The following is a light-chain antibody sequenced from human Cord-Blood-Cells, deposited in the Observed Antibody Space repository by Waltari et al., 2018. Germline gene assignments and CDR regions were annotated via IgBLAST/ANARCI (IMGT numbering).Light chain of an antibody. CDR1: QSVSSN. V-gene: IGKV3-15*01. CDR3: QQYNNWPPGYT. CDR2: VAS. J-gene: IGKJ2*01. Sequence: EIVMTQSPATLSVSPGERATLSCRASQSVSSNLAWYQRKPGQAPRLLIYVASTRATGIPARVSGSWSGTEFTLTISRLQSEDFAVYYCQQYNNWPPGYTFGQGTKLEIK.